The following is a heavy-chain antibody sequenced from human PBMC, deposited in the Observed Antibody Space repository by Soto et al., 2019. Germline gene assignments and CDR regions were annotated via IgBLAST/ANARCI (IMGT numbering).Heavy chain of an antibody. J-gene: IGHJ6*02. CDR1: GGTFSSYT. Sequence: ASVKVSCKASGGTFSSYTISWVRQAPGQGLEWMGRIIPILGIANYAQKFQGRVTITADKSTSTAYMELSSLRSEDTAVYYCARDGDSSSWYYYGMDVWGQGTTVTVSS. V-gene: IGHV1-69*04. CDR3: ARDGDSSSWYYYGMDV. CDR2: IIPILGIA. D-gene: IGHD6-13*01.